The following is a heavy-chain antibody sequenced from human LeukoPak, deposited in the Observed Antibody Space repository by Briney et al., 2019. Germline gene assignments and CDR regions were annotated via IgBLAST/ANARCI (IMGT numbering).Heavy chain of an antibody. V-gene: IGHV1-2*02. CDR1: GYTFTGYY. CDR3: ARIGRRAAFDI. CDR2: INPNSGGT. Sequence: ASVKVSCKASGYTFTGYYMHWVRQAPGQGLEWMGWINPNSGGTKYAQKFQGRVTMTRDTSISTAYMELSRLRSDDTAVYYCARIGRRAAFDIWGQGTMVTVSS. J-gene: IGHJ3*02.